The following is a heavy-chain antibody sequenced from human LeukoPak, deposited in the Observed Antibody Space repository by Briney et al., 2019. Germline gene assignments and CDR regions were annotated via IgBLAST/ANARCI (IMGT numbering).Heavy chain of an antibody. D-gene: IGHD3-9*01. V-gene: IGHV3-48*01. CDR3: ARRHLDSAGWTIDY. J-gene: IGHJ4*02. CDR2: ISGSSNAI. Sequence: GGSLRLSCAASGFTFSSYNLNWVRQAPGKGLEWVSYISGSSNAIYYADSVKGRFTISRDNAKNSLYLQMNSLRAEDTAVYYCARRHLDSAGWTIDYWGQGTLVTVSS. CDR1: GFTFSSYN.